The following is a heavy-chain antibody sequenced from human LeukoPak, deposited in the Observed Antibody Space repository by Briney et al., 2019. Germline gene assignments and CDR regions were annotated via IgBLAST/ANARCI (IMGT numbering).Heavy chain of an antibody. J-gene: IGHJ4*02. CDR1: GFTFSSYA. CDR3: ATMGRSGYGLLDY. Sequence: PGGSLRLSCAASGFTFSSYAMSWVRQAPGRGLEWVSAISGSGGSTYYADSVKGRFTISRDNAKNSLYLQMNSLRAEDTAVYYCATMGRSGYGLLDYWGQGTLVTVSS. CDR2: ISGSGGST. V-gene: IGHV3-23*01. D-gene: IGHD5-12*01.